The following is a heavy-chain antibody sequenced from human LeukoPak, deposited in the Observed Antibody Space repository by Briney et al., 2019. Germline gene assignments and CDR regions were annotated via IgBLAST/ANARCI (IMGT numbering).Heavy chain of an antibody. CDR2: INHSGST. Sequence: SETLSLTCAVYGGSFSGYYWSWIRQPPGKGLEWIGEINHSGSTNYNPSLKSRVTISVDTSKNQFSLKLSSATAADTAVYYCARGGCSGGSCYEDAFDIWGQGTMVTVSS. J-gene: IGHJ3*02. CDR3: ARGGCSGGSCYEDAFDI. V-gene: IGHV4-34*01. D-gene: IGHD2-15*01. CDR1: GGSFSGYY.